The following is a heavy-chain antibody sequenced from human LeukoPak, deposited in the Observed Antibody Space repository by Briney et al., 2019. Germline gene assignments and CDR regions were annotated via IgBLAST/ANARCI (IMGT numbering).Heavy chain of an antibody. CDR1: GDSISGGYY. J-gene: IGHJ4*02. D-gene: IGHD3-22*01. CDR3: ARQAPYYYDNTGYYLY. V-gene: IGHV4-38-2*01. Sequence: SETLSLTCAVSGDSISGGYYWGWIRQPPGEGLEWIGHIHHSGGTYYNPSLKSRVTITVDTSKNQFSLIVTSVTAADTAVYYCARQAPYYYDNTGYYLYWGQGILVTVSS. CDR2: IHHSGGT.